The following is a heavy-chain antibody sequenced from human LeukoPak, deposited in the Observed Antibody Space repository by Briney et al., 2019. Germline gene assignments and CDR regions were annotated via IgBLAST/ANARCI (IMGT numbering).Heavy chain of an antibody. V-gene: IGHV4-39*07. Sequence: SETLSLTCTVSGGSISSSSYYWGWIRQPPGKGLEWIGSIYYSGSTYYNPSLKSRVTISVDTSKIQFSLKLSSVTAADTAVYYCARDGSGNSNYFDFWGQGTLVTVSS. D-gene: IGHD3-10*01. CDR1: GGSISSSSYY. J-gene: IGHJ4*02. CDR3: ARDGSGNSNYFDF. CDR2: IYYSGST.